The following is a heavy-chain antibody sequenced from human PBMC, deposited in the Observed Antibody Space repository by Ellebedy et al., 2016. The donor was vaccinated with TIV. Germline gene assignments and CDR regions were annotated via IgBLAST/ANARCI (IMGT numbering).Heavy chain of an antibody. D-gene: IGHD2-2*01. J-gene: IGHJ5*02. V-gene: IGHV3-49*03. CDR2: IRSKAYGGTT. CDR1: GFTFGDYA. CDR3: ARENQLLFDP. Sequence: GESLKISCTASGFTFGDYAMSWFRQAPGKGLEWVGFIRSKAYGGTTEYAASVKGRFTISRDDSKSIAYLQMNSLKTEDTAVYYCARENQLLFDPWGQGTLVTVSS.